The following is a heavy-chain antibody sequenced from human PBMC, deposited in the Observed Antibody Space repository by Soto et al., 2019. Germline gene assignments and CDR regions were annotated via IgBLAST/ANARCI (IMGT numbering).Heavy chain of an antibody. Sequence: GGSLRLSCAASGFTFSDHYMDWVRQVPGKGLEWVGRTRNKANSYTTEYAASVKGRFTISRDDSKNSLYLQMNSLKTEDTAVYYCARDRRYSYGYYYYYMDVWGKGTTVTVSS. CDR3: ARDRRYSYGYYYYYMDV. CDR2: TRNKANSYTT. V-gene: IGHV3-72*01. D-gene: IGHD5-18*01. CDR1: GFTFSDHY. J-gene: IGHJ6*03.